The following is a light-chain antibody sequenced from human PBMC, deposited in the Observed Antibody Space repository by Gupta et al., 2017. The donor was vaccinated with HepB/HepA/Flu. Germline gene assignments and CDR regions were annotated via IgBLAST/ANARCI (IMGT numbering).Light chain of an antibody. CDR3: QQYNSYPWT. V-gene: IGKV1-5*03. J-gene: IGKJ1*01. CDR1: QSISSW. Sequence: IQITHSPSTPSASVGDRVTITCRASQSISSWLAWYQQKPGKAPKLLIYKASSLESGGPSRFSGRGSGTEFTLTISSLQPDDFATYYCQQYNSYPWTFGQGTKVEIK. CDR2: KAS.